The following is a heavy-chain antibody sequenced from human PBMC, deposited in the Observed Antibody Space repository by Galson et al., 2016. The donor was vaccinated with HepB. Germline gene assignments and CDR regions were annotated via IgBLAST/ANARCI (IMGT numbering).Heavy chain of an antibody. Sequence: SLRLSCAASGFRLTNYWMSWVRQAPGKGLEWVANINHDGGERYYVDSVRGRFTISRDDAKSSLSLQMNSLRVDDTAVYYCAREFDRSFHYWGQGVLVTVSS. V-gene: IGHV3-7*01. CDR3: AREFDRSFHY. J-gene: IGHJ4*02. CDR2: INHDGGER. CDR1: GFRLTNYW. D-gene: IGHD3-22*01.